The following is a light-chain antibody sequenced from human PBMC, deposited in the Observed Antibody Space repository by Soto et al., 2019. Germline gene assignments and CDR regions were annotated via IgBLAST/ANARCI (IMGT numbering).Light chain of an antibody. CDR3: QQFSSYPLT. CDR1: QSRGSNF. CDR2: GAS. J-gene: IGKJ4*01. Sequence: EIVLTQSPGTLSLSPGEIATLSCKTSQSRGSNFLAWYQHKPGQAPRLLIYGASTRATGIPARFSGSGSGTDFTLTISRLEPEDFAVYYCQQFSSYPLTFGGGTKVDIK. V-gene: IGKV3-20*01.